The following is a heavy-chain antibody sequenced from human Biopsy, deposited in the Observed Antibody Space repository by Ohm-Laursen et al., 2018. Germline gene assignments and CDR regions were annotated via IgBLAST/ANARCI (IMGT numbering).Heavy chain of an antibody. CDR3: ARIAAAGWDDY. V-gene: IGHV1-18*01. D-gene: IGHD6-25*01. CDR1: GYKFTSYG. Sequence: ASVKVSCKASGYKFTSYGMSWVRQAPGQGFEWMGGISGYNGNTNYAQKFQGRITMTIDAATSTGYMDLRSLKSDDTAVYYCARIAAAGWDDYWGQGTLVTVSS. CDR2: ISGYNGNT. J-gene: IGHJ4*02.